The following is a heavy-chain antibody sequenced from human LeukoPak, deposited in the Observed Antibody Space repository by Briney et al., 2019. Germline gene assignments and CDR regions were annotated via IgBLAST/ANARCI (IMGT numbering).Heavy chain of an antibody. Sequence: ASVKVSCKASGYTFTSYGISWVRQAPGQGPEWVGWISAYNGNTNYAQKLQGRVTMTTDTSTSTAYMELRSLRSDDTAVYYCARESDMYYDFWSGYPDYWGQGTLVTVSS. CDR3: ARESDMYYDFWSGYPDY. CDR1: GYTFTSYG. D-gene: IGHD3-3*01. V-gene: IGHV1-18*01. J-gene: IGHJ4*02. CDR2: ISAYNGNT.